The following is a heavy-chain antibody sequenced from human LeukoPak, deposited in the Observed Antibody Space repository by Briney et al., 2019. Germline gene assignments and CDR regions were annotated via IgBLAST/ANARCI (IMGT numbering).Heavy chain of an antibody. CDR2: FDPEDGET. CDR3: ARTVPAAVVPAAWYYYYYYMDV. D-gene: IGHD2-2*01. J-gene: IGHJ6*03. V-gene: IGHV1-24*01. Sequence: GASVKVSCKVSGYTLTELSMHWVRQAPGKGLEWMGGFDPEDGETIYAQKFQGRVTMTEDTSTDTAYMELSNLRSEDTAVYYCARTVPAAVVPAAWYYYYYYMDVWGKGTTVTVSS. CDR1: GYTLTELS.